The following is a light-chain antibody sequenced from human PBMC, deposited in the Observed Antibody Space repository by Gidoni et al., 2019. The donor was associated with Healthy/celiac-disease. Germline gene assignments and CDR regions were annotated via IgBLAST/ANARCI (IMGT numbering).Light chain of an antibody. CDR3: QQYGSSPWT. V-gene: IGKV3-20*01. CDR1: QSVSTSY. CDR2: GAS. J-gene: IGKJ1*01. Sequence: ELVFTQSTGTLSLSPGERATLSCRASQSVSTSYLAWYQQKPGQAPSLLIYGASSRATGIPDRFSGSGSGTDFTLTISRLEPEDFAVYYCQQYGSSPWTFGQGTKVEIK.